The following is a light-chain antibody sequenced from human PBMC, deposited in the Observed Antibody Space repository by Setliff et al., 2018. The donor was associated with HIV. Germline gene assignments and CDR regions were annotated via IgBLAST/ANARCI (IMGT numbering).Light chain of an antibody. CDR1: TSNIGNNY. J-gene: IGLJ2*01. CDR3: GTWDASLSAVV. V-gene: IGLV1-51*01. Sequence: QSALTQPPSVSAAPGQKVTISCSGSTSNIGNNYVAWYQHLPGTAPKLLIYDNDNRPSGTPDRFSGSKSGTSATLGITGLQTGDEAEYFCGTWDASLSAVVFGGGT. CDR2: DND.